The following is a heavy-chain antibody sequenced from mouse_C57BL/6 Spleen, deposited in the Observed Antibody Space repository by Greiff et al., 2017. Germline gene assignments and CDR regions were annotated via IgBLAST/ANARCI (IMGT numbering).Heavy chain of an antibody. D-gene: IGHD1-1*01. CDR3: TSLLLRNFDY. CDR2: IYPGDGDT. CDR1: GYAFSSSW. J-gene: IGHJ2*01. V-gene: IGHV1-82*01. Sequence: VQLQQSGPELVKPGASVKISCKASGYAFSSSWMNWVKQRPGTGLEWIGLIYPGDGDTNYNGKFKGKATLTAYKSSSHAYLQLSRLTSEDSAVYFCTSLLLRNFDYWGQGTTLTVSS.